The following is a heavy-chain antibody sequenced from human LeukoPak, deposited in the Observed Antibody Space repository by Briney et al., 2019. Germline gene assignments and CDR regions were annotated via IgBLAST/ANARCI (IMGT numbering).Heavy chain of an antibody. V-gene: IGHV3-48*01. D-gene: IGHD6-19*01. CDR1: GFTLSSYS. CDR3: ARDEWLAPFDY. J-gene: IGHJ4*02. CDR2: ISSSSSTI. Sequence: GGSLRLSCAASGFTLSSYSMNWVRQAPGKGLEWVSYISSSSSTIYYADSVKGRFTISRDNAKNSLYLQMNSLRAEDTAVYYCARDEWLAPFDYWGQVTLVTVSS.